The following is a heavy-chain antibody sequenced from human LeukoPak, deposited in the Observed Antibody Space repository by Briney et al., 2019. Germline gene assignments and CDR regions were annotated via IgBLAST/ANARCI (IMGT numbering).Heavy chain of an antibody. CDR1: GDSINNYY. Sequence: SETLSLTCTVSGDSINNYYWSWIRQPPGKGLEWIGYIYYSGSTNYNPSLKSRVTISVDTSKNQFSLKLSSVTAADTAVYYCARGGYGDYRLQYYYYGMDVWGQGTTVTVSS. V-gene: IGHV4-59*01. CDR2: IYYSGST. CDR3: ARGGYGDYRLQYYYYGMDV. J-gene: IGHJ6*02. D-gene: IGHD4-17*01.